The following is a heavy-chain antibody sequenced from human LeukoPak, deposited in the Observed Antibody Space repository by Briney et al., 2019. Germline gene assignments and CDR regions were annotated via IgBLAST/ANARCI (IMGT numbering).Heavy chain of an antibody. J-gene: IGHJ3*02. Sequence: PGGSLRLSCVASGFIVSNNYMSWVRQAPGKGREGVSVIYSVGSTYYAESVKGRFTISRDNSKTTLSLQMNSLRAEDTALYSCAKGGPMDSSGWYIGAFDIWGQGTMVTVPS. V-gene: IGHV3-53*01. CDR2: IYSVGST. CDR3: AKGGPMDSSGWYIGAFDI. D-gene: IGHD6-19*01. CDR1: GFIVSNNY.